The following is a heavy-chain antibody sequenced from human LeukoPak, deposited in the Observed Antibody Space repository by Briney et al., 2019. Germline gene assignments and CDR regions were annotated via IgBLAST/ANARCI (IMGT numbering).Heavy chain of an antibody. CDR3: ARDDYGDSHYYYYYGMDV. Sequence: GGSLRLSCVVSGFTFSSYWMTWVRQAPGKGLEWVANIKHDGSEKYYVDSVKGRFTISRDNAKNSLCLQMNSLRAEDTAVYYCARDDYGDSHYYYYYGMDVWGQGTTVTVSS. CDR1: GFTFSSYW. V-gene: IGHV3-7*01. CDR2: IKHDGSEK. D-gene: IGHD4-17*01. J-gene: IGHJ6*02.